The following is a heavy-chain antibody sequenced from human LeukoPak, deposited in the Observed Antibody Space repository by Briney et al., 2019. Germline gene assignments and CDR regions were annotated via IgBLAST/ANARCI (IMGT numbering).Heavy chain of an antibody. CDR2: MNPNSGNT. Sequence: GASVKVSCKASGYTFTSYDINWVRQATGQGLEWMGWMNPNSGNTGYAQKFQGRVTMTRNTSISTAYMELSSLRSEDTAVYYCARVGGYSGYDYLPDDYWGQGTLGTVSS. CDR1: GYTFTSYD. V-gene: IGHV1-8*01. D-gene: IGHD5-12*01. J-gene: IGHJ4*02. CDR3: ARVGGYSGYDYLPDDY.